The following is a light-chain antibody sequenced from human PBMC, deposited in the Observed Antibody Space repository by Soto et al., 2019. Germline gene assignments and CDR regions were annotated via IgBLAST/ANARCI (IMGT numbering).Light chain of an antibody. CDR2: GAS. CDR3: QRYDGY. Sequence: DTPMTQSPSTLSVSVGDTVTITCRARQNINNWLAWYQQKPEKVPKLLIYGASTLEDGVPSRFSGSRSGTEFTLTINSLQPDDFATYYCQRYDGYFGQGTKLEIK. V-gene: IGKV1-5*01. J-gene: IGKJ2*01. CDR1: QNINNW.